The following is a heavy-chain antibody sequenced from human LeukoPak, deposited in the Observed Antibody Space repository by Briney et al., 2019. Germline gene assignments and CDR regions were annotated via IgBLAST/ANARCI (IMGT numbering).Heavy chain of an antibody. CDR2: ISSSSSYI. D-gene: IGHD3-22*01. Sequence: PGGSLRLSCAASGFTFSSYSMNWVRQAPGKGLEWVSSISSSSSYIYYADSVKGRFTISRDNAKNSLYLQMNSLRAEDTAVYYCAGVGRYYDSSGYYGSLYYYGMDVWGQGTTVTVSS. CDR3: AGVGRYYDSSGYYGSLYYYGMDV. CDR1: GFTFSSYS. J-gene: IGHJ6*02. V-gene: IGHV3-21*01.